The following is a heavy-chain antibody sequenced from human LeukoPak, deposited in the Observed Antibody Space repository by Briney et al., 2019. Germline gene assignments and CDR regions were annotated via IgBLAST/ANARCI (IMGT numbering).Heavy chain of an antibody. CDR3: ARDLGNTGWYTFDY. CDR2: TYYRSKWYN. Sequence: SQTLSLTCDISGDSVSSNNGAWNWIRQSPSRSLEWLGRTYYRSKWYNDYAGSLNGRITISPDTSKNQFSLHLNSVTPEDTAVYYCARDLGNTGWYTFDYWGQGILVTVSS. D-gene: IGHD6-19*01. CDR1: GDSVSSNNGA. J-gene: IGHJ4*02. V-gene: IGHV6-1*01.